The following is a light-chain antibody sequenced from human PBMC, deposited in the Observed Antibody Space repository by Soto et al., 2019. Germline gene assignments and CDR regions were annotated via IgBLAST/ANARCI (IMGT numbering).Light chain of an antibody. Sequence: EIVLTQSPGTLSLSPGERATLSCRASQSVNNNYLAWYQQKPGQAPRLLIYGASSRATGIPDRFSGSGSGTDFTFTISRLEPEDFAVYYCQQYGSLVTFGGGTKVEIK. CDR3: QQYGSLVT. CDR2: GAS. CDR1: QSVNNNY. V-gene: IGKV3-20*01. J-gene: IGKJ4*01.